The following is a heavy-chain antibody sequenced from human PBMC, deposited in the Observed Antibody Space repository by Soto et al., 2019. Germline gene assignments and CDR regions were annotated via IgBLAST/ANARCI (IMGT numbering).Heavy chain of an antibody. Sequence: ASVKVSCKASGYTFTSYDIYWVRQATGQGLERMGWMNPNTGNSAYGQKFQGTVTVPSDTPINTVHMELSSLRSEDTAVYYCARRAETNGWNGFGADKYYFDFWGQGTLVTVSS. V-gene: IGHV1-8*01. J-gene: IGHJ4*02. D-gene: IGHD1-1*01. CDR3: ARRAETNGWNGFGADKYYFDF. CDR2: MNPNTGNS. CDR1: GYTFTSYD.